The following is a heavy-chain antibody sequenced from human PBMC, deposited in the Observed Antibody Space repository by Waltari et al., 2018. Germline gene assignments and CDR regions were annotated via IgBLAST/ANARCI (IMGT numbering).Heavy chain of an antibody. CDR2: FFNGGTT. J-gene: IGHJ4*02. Sequence: QLQLQESGPGLVKPSETLSLTCTVSGGSVSSSSYNWGWIRQPPGKGLEWIGSFFNGGTTFYNPSLKSRVTILVDTSKNQFSLKLSSVTAADSAVYYCARGAFDYWGQGTLVTVSS. V-gene: IGHV4-39*07. CDR1: GGSVSSSSYN. CDR3: ARGAFDY.